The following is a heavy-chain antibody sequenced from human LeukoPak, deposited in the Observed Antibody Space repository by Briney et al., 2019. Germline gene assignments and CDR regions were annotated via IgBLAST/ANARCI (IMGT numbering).Heavy chain of an antibody. CDR3: ARSALLRTPLDF. CDR2: FYSGSST. CDR1: GFTFSSYS. D-gene: IGHD5/OR15-5a*01. Sequence: PGGSLRLSCAASGFTFSSYSMNWVRQAPGKGLEWISVFYSGSSTYYAASVKGRFTISRDNSKNTVYLQMNSLRVEDTAVYYCARSALLRTPLDFWGQGTLVTVSS. J-gene: IGHJ4*02. V-gene: IGHV3-66*01.